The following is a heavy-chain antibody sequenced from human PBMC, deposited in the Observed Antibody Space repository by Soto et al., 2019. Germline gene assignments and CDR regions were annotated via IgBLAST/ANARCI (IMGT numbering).Heavy chain of an antibody. Sequence: SETLSLTCTVSGGSISSGGYYWSWIRQHPGKGLEWIGYIYYSGSTYYNPSLKSRVTISVDTSKNQFSLKLSSVTAADTAVYYCAREGIAAGDFDYWGQGTLVTVSS. CDR3: AREGIAAGDFDY. D-gene: IGHD6-13*01. CDR1: GGSISSGGYY. CDR2: IYYSGST. V-gene: IGHV4-61*08. J-gene: IGHJ4*02.